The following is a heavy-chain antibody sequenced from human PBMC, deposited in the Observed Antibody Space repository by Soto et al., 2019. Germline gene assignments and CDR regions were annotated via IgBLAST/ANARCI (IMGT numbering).Heavy chain of an antibody. CDR1: GFTFGDYA. Sequence: GGSLRLSCTASGFTFGDYAMSWFRQAPGKGLEWVGFIRSKAYGGTTEYAASVKGRFTISRDDSKSIAYLQMNSLKTEDTAVYYCSFLLLWFPSQPRAPMDVWGQGTTVTVSS. CDR2: IRSKAYGGTT. J-gene: IGHJ6*02. CDR3: SFLLLWFPSQPRAPMDV. V-gene: IGHV3-49*03. D-gene: IGHD3-10*01.